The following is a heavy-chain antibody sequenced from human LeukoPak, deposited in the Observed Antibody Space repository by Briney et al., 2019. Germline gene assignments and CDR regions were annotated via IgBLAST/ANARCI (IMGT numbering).Heavy chain of an antibody. CDR2: IRSSGGVT. Sequence: GGSLRLSCAASGFTFSNYAMSWVRQAPGKGLEWVSTIRSSGGVTNYADAVRGRFTISRDNSKNTLFLQMNSLRAEDTAISYCAKVTSAVSASGTEDYWGQGTLVSVS. CDR3: AKVTSAVSASGTEDY. J-gene: IGHJ4*02. V-gene: IGHV3-23*01. D-gene: IGHD2-8*02. CDR1: GFTFSNYA.